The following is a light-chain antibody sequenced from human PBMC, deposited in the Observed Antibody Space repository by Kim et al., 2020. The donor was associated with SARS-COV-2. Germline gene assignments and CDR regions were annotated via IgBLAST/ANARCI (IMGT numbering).Light chain of an antibody. J-gene: IGLJ3*02. CDR1: SLRSYS. V-gene: IGLV3-19*02. Sequence: SSELTQDPAVSVALGQTVRITCQGDSLRSYSATWYQQKPGQAPARGLYSENNRPSWIPARFSGSSSGNTATLTITGAQAEDEADYYCNSWDSSGNFWVFGGGTQLTVL. CDR3: NSWDSSGNFWV. CDR2: SEN.